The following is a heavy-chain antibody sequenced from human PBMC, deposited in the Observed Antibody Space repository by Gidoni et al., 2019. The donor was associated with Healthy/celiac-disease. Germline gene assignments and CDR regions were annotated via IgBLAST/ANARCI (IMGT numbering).Heavy chain of an antibody. CDR1: GFTFSSYG. CDR2: IRYDGSNK. Sequence: QVQLVESGGGVVHPGGSLRLSCAASGFTFSSYGMHWVRQAPGKGLEWVAFIRYDGSNKYYADSVKGRFTISRDNSKNTLYLQMNSLRAEDTAVYYCAKDLYYDILTGYNYYYGMDVWGQGTTVTVSS. V-gene: IGHV3-30*02. CDR3: AKDLYYDILTGYNYYYGMDV. D-gene: IGHD3-9*01. J-gene: IGHJ6*02.